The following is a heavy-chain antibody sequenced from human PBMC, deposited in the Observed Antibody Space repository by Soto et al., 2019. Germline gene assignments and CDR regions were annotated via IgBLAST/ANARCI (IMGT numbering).Heavy chain of an antibody. J-gene: IGHJ4*02. D-gene: IGHD3-10*01. Sequence: ASVKVSCKASGHTFTSYAMHWVRQAPGQRLEWMGWINAGNGNTKYSQKFQGRVTITRDTSASTAYMELSSLRSEDTAVYYCARSATRVYGSGSYYNWAFDYWGQGTLVTVSS. CDR1: GHTFTSYA. CDR3: ARSATRVYGSGSYYNWAFDY. CDR2: INAGNGNT. V-gene: IGHV1-3*01.